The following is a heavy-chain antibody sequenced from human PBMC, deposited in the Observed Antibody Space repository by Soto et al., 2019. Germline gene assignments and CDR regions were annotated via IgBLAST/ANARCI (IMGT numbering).Heavy chain of an antibody. CDR3: AKSLVFCSSSSCSRDYYYYGMDV. CDR2: ISYDGSNK. Sequence: QVQLVESGGGVVQPGRSLRLSCAASGFTFSNYGMHWVRQAPGKGLEWVALISYDGSNKYYADSVKGRFTISRENSKNTLYLQMNSLKPEDAAVYYCAKSLVFCSSSSCSRDYYYYGMDVWGQGTTVTVSS. CDR1: GFTFSNYG. D-gene: IGHD2-2*01. V-gene: IGHV3-30*18. J-gene: IGHJ6*02.